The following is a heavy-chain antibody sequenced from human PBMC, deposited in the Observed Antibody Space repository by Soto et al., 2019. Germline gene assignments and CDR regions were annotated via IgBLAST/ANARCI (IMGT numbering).Heavy chain of an antibody. J-gene: IGHJ4*02. CDR2: IGTAGDT. CDR3: AKSQEIGTHFFDS. Sequence: LRLSCEASGFTFSGFDMHWVRQPTGKGLEWVSSIGTAGDTYYAVSVKGRFTISRDDAKNSLSLQMNSLRAGDMAVYFCAKSQEIGTHFFDSWGQGTQVTVSS. CDR1: GFTFSGFD. V-gene: IGHV3-13*01. D-gene: IGHD6-13*01.